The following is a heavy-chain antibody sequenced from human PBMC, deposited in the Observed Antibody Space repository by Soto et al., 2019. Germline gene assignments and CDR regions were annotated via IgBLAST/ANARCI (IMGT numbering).Heavy chain of an antibody. Sequence: GVPVKRSCKASGYGISSYGSSWLLHAPGQGLEWMGWISAYNGNTNYAQKLQGRVTMTTDTSTSTAYMEVRSLRSDDTAVYYCARSIAAAVDLDYWGQGTLVTVSS. J-gene: IGHJ4*02. V-gene: IGHV1-18*01. CDR3: ARSIAAAVDLDY. CDR1: GYGISSYG. CDR2: ISAYNGNT. D-gene: IGHD6-13*01.